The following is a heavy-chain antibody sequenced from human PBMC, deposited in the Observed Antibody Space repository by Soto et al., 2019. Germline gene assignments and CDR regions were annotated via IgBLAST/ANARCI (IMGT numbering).Heavy chain of an antibody. J-gene: IGHJ5*02. CDR1: GGTFSSYA. D-gene: IGHD1-1*01. Sequence: GASVKVSCKASGGTFSSYAISWVRQAPGQGLEWMGGIIPIFGTANYAQKFQGRVTITADESTSTAYMELSSLRSEDTAVYYCASGTNGYTTRWFDPWGQGTLVTVSS. CDR2: IIPIFGTA. CDR3: ASGTNGYTTRWFDP. V-gene: IGHV1-69*13.